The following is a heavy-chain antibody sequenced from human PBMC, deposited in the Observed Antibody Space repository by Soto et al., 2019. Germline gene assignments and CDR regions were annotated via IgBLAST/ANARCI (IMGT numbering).Heavy chain of an antibody. CDR2: ISAYNGNT. CDR1: GYTFTSYG. D-gene: IGHD2-2*01. J-gene: IGHJ4*02. V-gene: IGHV1-18*01. CDR3: ARVIVVVPAAIREYYFDY. Sequence: ASVKVSCKASGYTFTSYGISWVRQAPGQGLEWVGWISAYNGNTNYAQKLQGRVTMTTDTSTSTAYMELRSLRSDDTAVYYCARVIVVVPAAIREYYFDYWGQGTLVTVS.